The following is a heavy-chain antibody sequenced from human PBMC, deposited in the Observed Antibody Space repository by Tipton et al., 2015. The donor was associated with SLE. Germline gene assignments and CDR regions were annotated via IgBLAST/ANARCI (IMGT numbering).Heavy chain of an antibody. Sequence: TLSLICTVSGDSISNGDDYWSWIRQPPGKGLEWIGRIYTSGSTNYNPSLKSRVTISVDTSKNQFSLKLSSVTAADTAVYYCARGGLGVSYYYYMDVWGKGTTVTVSS. CDR3: ARGGLGVSYYYYMDV. CDR1: GDSISNGDDY. CDR2: IYTSGST. J-gene: IGHJ6*03. V-gene: IGHV4-61*02. D-gene: IGHD1-26*01.